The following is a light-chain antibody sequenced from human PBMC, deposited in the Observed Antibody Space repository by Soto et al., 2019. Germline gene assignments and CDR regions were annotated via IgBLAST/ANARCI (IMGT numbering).Light chain of an antibody. J-gene: IGKJ2*01. CDR3: QEYNNWPPVT. CDR1: QSVSSN. CDR2: GAS. V-gene: IGKV3-15*01. Sequence: EIVMTQSPATLSVSPGERATLSCRASQSVSSNLAWYQQKPGQAPRLLIYGASTRATGIPVRFSGSGSGTEFTLTISSLQSEDFAVYYCQEYNNWPPVTFGQGTKLEIK.